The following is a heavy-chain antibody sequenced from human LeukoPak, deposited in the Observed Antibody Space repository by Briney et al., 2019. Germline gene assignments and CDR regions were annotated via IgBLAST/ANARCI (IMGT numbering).Heavy chain of an antibody. D-gene: IGHD2-15*01. CDR2: INHSGST. J-gene: IGHJ6*03. V-gene: IGHV4-34*01. CDR1: GGSFSGYY. CDR3: ARGSDCSGGSCYSGDFRYYYYYYYMDV. Sequence: SETLSLTCAVYGGSFSGYYWSWIRQPPGKGLEWIGEINHSGSTNYNPSLKSRVTISVDPSKNQFSLNLSSVPAADTAVYYCARGSDCSGGSCYSGDFRYYYYYYYMDVWGKGTTVTVSS.